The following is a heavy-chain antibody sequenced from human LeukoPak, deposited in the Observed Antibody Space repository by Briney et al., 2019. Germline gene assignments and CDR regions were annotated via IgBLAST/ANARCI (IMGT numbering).Heavy chain of an antibody. CDR2: IIPIFGTA. V-gene: IGHV1-69*13. CDR1: GYTLTELS. CDR3: ARGSVAAMPNMDV. Sequence: SVKVSCKVSGYTLTELSMHWVRQAPGQGLEWMGGIIPIFGTANYAQKFQGRVTITADESTSTAYMELSSLRSEDTAVYYCARGSVAAMPNMDVWGKGTTVTVSS. D-gene: IGHD2-2*01. J-gene: IGHJ6*03.